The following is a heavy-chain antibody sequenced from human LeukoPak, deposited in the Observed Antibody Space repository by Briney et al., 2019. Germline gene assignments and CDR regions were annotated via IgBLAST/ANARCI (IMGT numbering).Heavy chain of an antibody. Sequence: PGGPLRLSCAASGFTFSSYEMNWVRQAPGKGLEWISVIYSGGSTYYADSVKGRFTISRDNAKNSLYLQMNSLRAEDTAVYYCARALWFGETFPAYWGQGTLVTVSS. V-gene: IGHV3-66*01. J-gene: IGHJ4*02. D-gene: IGHD3-10*01. CDR1: GFTFSSYE. CDR3: ARALWFGETFPAY. CDR2: IYSGGST.